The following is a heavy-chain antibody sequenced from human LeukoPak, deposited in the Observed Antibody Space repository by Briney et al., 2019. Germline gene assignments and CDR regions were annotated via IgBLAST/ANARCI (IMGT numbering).Heavy chain of an antibody. V-gene: IGHV4-4*09. J-gene: IGHJ4*02. D-gene: IGHD5-24*01. CDR2: IYTSGST. CDR1: GGFISSYY. Sequence: PSETLSLTCTVSGGFISSYYWSWIRQPPGKGLEWIGYIYTSGSTNYNPSLKSRVTISVDTSKNQFSLKLSSVTAADTAVYYCARDGYNSGYFDYWGQGTLVTVSS. CDR3: ARDGYNSGYFDY.